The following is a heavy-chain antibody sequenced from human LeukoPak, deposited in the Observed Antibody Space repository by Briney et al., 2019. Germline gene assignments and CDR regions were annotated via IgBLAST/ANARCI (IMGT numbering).Heavy chain of an antibody. V-gene: IGHV1-2*02. CDR1: GYTFTGYY. D-gene: IGHD6-19*01. J-gene: IGHJ4*02. CDR2: INPNSGGT. Sequence: ASVKVSCKASGYTFTGYYMHWVRQAPGQGLEWMGWINPNSGGTNYAQKFQGRVTVTRDTSISTAYMELSRLRSDDTAVYYCARAGRRSQGIAVAADFDYWGQGTLVTVSS. CDR3: ARAGRRSQGIAVAADFDY.